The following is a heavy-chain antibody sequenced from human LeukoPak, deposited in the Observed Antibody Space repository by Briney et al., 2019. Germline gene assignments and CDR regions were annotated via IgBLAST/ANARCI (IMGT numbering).Heavy chain of an antibody. Sequence: SETLSLTCTVSGGSVSSGSYYWSWIRQPPGKGLEWIGYIYYSGSTNYNPSLKSRVTISVDTSKNQFSLKLSSVTAADTAVYYRARDGPYYDYVWGSYYAFDIWGQGTMVTVSS. V-gene: IGHV4-61*01. D-gene: IGHD3-16*01. CDR1: GGSVSSGSYY. CDR3: ARDGPYYDYVWGSYYAFDI. CDR2: IYYSGST. J-gene: IGHJ3*02.